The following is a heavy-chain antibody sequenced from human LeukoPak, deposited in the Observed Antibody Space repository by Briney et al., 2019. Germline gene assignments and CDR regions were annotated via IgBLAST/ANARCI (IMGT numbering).Heavy chain of an antibody. Sequence: SETLSLTCTVSGGSVSSGSYYWSWIRQPPGKGLEWIGYIYYSGSTNYNPSLKSRVTISVDTSKNQFSLKLSSVTAADTAVYYCARAGNYGDFDYWGQGTLVTVSS. V-gene: IGHV4-61*01. D-gene: IGHD4-17*01. CDR2: IYYSGST. CDR3: ARAGNYGDFDY. CDR1: GGSVSSGSYY. J-gene: IGHJ4*02.